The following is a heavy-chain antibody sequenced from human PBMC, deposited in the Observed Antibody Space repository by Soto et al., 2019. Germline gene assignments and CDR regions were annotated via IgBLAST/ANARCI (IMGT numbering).Heavy chain of an antibody. CDR3: ATGRGVNFYYGMDV. J-gene: IGHJ6*02. CDR2: ISGSGGST. V-gene: IGHV3-23*01. Sequence: EVQLLESGGGLVQPGGSLRLSCAASGFTFSSYAMSWVRQAPGKGLEWVSAISGSGGSTYYADSVKGRFTISRDNSKNRRYLEMNSLRAEDTAVYDCATGRGVNFYYGMDVWGQGTTVTVSS. CDR1: GFTFSSYA. D-gene: IGHD3-10*01.